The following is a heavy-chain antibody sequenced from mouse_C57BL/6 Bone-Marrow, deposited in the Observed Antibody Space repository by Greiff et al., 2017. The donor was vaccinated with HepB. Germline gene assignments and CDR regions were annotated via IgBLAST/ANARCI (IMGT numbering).Heavy chain of an antibody. CDR2: IDPSDSYT. Sequence: VQLQQPGAELVMPGASVKLSCKASGYTFTSYWMHWVKQRPGQGLEWIGEIDPSDSYTNYNQKFKGKSTLTVDKSSSTAYMQLSSLTSEDSAVYYCAREGITTVAYYFDYWGQGTTLTVSS. CDR1: GYTFTSYW. CDR3: AREGITTVAYYFDY. D-gene: IGHD1-1*01. V-gene: IGHV1-69*01. J-gene: IGHJ2*01.